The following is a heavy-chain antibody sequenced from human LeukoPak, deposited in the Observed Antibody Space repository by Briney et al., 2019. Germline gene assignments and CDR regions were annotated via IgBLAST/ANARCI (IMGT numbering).Heavy chain of an antibody. V-gene: IGHV1-18*01. Sequence: APVKVSCKTSGYTFSSYGITWVRQAPGQGLEWMGWISAYNGGTKYEQKLQGRVTMTTDTSTNTAYLELTSLSSDDTAMYYCARDFHYYGSGSLWDYWGQGTLVTVSS. CDR2: ISAYNGGT. CDR1: GYTFSSYG. J-gene: IGHJ4*02. D-gene: IGHD3-10*01. CDR3: ARDFHYYGSGSLWDY.